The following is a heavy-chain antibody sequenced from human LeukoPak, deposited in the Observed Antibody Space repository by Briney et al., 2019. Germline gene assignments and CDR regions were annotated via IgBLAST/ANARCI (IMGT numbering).Heavy chain of an antibody. D-gene: IGHD4-17*01. Sequence: GASVKVSCKASGYTFTSYGISWVRQAPGQGLEWMGWISAYNGNTNYAQKLQGRVTMTTDTSTSTAYMELRSLRSDDTAVYYCARLLGTTGGREYYYYGMGVWGQGTTVTVSS. CDR1: GYTFTSYG. CDR2: ISAYNGNT. J-gene: IGHJ6*02. CDR3: ARLLGTTGGREYYYYGMGV. V-gene: IGHV1-18*01.